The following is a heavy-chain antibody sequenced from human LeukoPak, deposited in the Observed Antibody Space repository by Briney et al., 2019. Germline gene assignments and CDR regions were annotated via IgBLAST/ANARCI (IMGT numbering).Heavy chain of an antibody. CDR2: ISSSGSTI. Sequence: GRSLRLSCAASGFTFSDYYMSWIRQAPGKGLEWVSYISSSGSTIYYADSVKGRFTISRGNAKNSLYLQMNSLRAEDTAVYYCASHGRGGYSYGFDYWGQGTLVTVSS. CDR3: ASHGRGGYSYGFDY. V-gene: IGHV3-11*01. CDR1: GFTFSDYY. D-gene: IGHD5-18*01. J-gene: IGHJ4*02.